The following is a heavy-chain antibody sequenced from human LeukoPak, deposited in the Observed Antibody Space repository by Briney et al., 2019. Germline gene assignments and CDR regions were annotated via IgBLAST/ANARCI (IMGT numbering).Heavy chain of an antibody. CDR3: AGHVDTAMVFDY. V-gene: IGHV3-53*01. J-gene: IGHJ4*02. CDR1: GFTVSSNY. CDR2: IYSGGST. D-gene: IGHD5-18*01. Sequence: GGSLRLSCAASGFTVSSNYMSWVRQAPGKGLEWVSVIYSGGSTYYADSVKGRFTISRDNSKNTLYLQMNSLRAEDTAVYYCAGHVDTAMVFDYWGQGTLVTVSS.